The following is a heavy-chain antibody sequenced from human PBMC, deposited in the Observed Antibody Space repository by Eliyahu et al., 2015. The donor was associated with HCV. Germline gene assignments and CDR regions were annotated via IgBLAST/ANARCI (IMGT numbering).Heavy chain of an antibody. CDR3: ARDPRRGDFWSGYPDAFDI. CDR1: GASVSXSTYY. J-gene: IGHJ3*02. D-gene: IGHD3-3*01. Sequence: QLQLQESGPGLVKPSETLSLTCSVSGASVSXSTYYWGWLRQPPGKGLEWIGSIDYRXNTYYNPSLKSRVTISLDTSKNQFSLKLNSVTAADTAVYYCARDPRRGDFWSGYPDAFDIWGQGTMVTVSS. CDR2: IDYRXNT. V-gene: IGHV4-39*07.